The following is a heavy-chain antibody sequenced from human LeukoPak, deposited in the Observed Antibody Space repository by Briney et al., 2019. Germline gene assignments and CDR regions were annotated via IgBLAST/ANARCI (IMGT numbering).Heavy chain of an antibody. CDR2: ISYDGSNK. D-gene: IGHD3-10*01. CDR1: GFTFSSYA. CDR3: ARDDAYYGSGLFGWFDP. V-gene: IGHV3-30-3*01. J-gene: IGHJ5*02. Sequence: PGRSLRLSCAASGFTFSSYAMHWVRQAPGKGLEWVAVISYDGSNKYYADSVKGRFTISRDNSKNTLYLQMNSLRAEDTAVYYCARDDAYYGSGLFGWFDPWGQGTLVTVSS.